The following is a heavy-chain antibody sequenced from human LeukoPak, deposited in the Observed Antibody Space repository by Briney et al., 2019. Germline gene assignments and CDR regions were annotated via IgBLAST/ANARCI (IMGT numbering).Heavy chain of an antibody. CDR3: ARGYCSGGSCSPLDY. D-gene: IGHD2-15*01. CDR1: GGSISSSSYY. J-gene: IGHJ4*02. Sequence: PSETLSLTCTVSGGSISSSSYYWGWIRQPPGNGLEWIVSIYYSGSTYYNPSLKSRVTISVDTSKNQFSLKLSSVTAADTAVYYCARGYCSGGSCSPLDYWGQGTLVTVSS. V-gene: IGHV4-39*01. CDR2: IYYSGST.